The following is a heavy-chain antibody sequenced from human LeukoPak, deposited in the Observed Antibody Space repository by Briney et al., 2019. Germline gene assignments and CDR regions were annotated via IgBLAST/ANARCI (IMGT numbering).Heavy chain of an antibody. Sequence: PGGSLRLSCAASGFTFSSYDMHWVRQAPGKGLEWVAVISHDGSNKYHADSVKGRFTISRDNSKNTLYLEMNSLRVEDTAVYYCAKDRYSYAFEYSDSWGQGTLVTVSS. V-gene: IGHV3-30-3*01. J-gene: IGHJ4*02. CDR2: ISHDGSNK. CDR1: GFTFSSYD. CDR3: AKDRYSYAFEYSDS. D-gene: IGHD5-18*01.